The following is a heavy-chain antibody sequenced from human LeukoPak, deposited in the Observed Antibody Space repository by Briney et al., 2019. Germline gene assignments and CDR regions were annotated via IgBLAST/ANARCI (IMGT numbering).Heavy chain of an antibody. CDR3: AGRNYVGWTPDAFDI. CDR2: ISSSSSYI. Sequence: GGSLRLSCAASGFTFSSYSMNWVRQAPGKGLEWVSSISSSSSYIYYADSVKGRFTISRDNAKNSLYLQMNSLRAEDTAVYYCAGRNYVGWTPDAFDIWGQGTMVTVSS. V-gene: IGHV3-21*01. CDR1: GFTFSSYS. D-gene: IGHD4-23*01. J-gene: IGHJ3*02.